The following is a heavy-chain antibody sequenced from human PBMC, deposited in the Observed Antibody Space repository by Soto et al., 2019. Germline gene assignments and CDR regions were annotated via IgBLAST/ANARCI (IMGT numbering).Heavy chain of an antibody. J-gene: IGHJ4*02. V-gene: IGHV3-23*01. CDR3: AKGEVRGIIPSYFDY. CDR2: ISGSDGTT. D-gene: IGHD3-10*01. Sequence: GGSLRLSCAASGFTFSSHAMSWVRQAPGKGLEWVSSISGSDGTTYYAKSVKGRFSISRDNSKNTLYLQMDSLRAEDTAVYYCAKGEVRGIIPSYFDYWGLGTLVTVSS. CDR1: GFTFSSHA.